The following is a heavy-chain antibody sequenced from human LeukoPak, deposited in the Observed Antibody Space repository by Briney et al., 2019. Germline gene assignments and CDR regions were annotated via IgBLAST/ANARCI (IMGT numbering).Heavy chain of an antibody. V-gene: IGHV4-39*07. CDR1: GGSISSSSYY. D-gene: IGHD2-2*01. CDR3: ASYCSSTSCYQNDAFDI. J-gene: IGHJ3*02. Sequence: SETLSLTCTVSGGSISSSSYYWGWIRQPPGKGLEWIGSIYYSGSTYYNPSLKSRVTISVDTSKNQFSLKLSSVTAADTAVYYCASYCSSTSCYQNDAFDIWGQGTMVTVSS. CDR2: IYYSGST.